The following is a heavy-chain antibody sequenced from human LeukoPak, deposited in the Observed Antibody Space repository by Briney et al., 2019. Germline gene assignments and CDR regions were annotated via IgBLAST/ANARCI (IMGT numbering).Heavy chain of an antibody. D-gene: IGHD6-13*01. J-gene: IGHJ5*02. CDR3: AREEQQLVHSWFDP. CDR1: GGSFTKHQ. Sequence: SETLSLTCAVYGGSFTKHQWSWIRQPPGKGLEWIGAINDGGSTNYNPSLKSRVTISVDTSKNQFSLKLSSVTAADTAVYYCAREEQQLVHSWFDPWGQGTLVTVSS. V-gene: IGHV4-34*01. CDR2: INDGGST.